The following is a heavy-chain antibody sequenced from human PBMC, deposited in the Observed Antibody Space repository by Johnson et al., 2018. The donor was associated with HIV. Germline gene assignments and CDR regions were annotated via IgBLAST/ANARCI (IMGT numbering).Heavy chain of an antibody. CDR1: GFTVSSNY. Sequence: VQLVESGGGLVQPGGSLRLSCAASGFTVSSNYMSWVRQTPGKGLEWVSVIYSGGSTYYADSCKRRFTISRDNSKNTLYLQMNSLRAEDTAVYYCAKDRGVVTPRAFDIWGQGTMVTVSS. CDR3: AKDRGVVTPRAFDI. CDR2: IYSGGST. J-gene: IGHJ3*02. V-gene: IGHV3-66*01. D-gene: IGHD4-23*01.